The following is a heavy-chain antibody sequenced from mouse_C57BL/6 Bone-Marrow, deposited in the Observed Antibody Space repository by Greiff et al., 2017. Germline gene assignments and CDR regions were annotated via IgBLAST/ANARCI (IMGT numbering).Heavy chain of an antibody. V-gene: IGHV1-19*01. CDR3: ARSRYSNYLYAMDY. J-gene: IGHJ4*01. CDR1: GYTFTDYY. Sequence: VQLKQSGPVLVKPGASVKMSCKASGYTFTDYYMNWVKQSHGKSLEWIGVINPYNGGTSYNQKFKGKATLTVDKSSSTAYMELNSLTSEDSAVYYCARSRYSNYLYAMDYWGQGTSVTVSS. CDR2: INPYNGGT. D-gene: IGHD2-5*01.